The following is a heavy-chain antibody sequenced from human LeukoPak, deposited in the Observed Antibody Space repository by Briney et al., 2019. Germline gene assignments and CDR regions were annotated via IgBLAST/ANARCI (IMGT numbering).Heavy chain of an antibody. CDR3: TTRNSGSHYYGMDV. Sequence: PSETLSLTCAVYGGSFSGYYWTWIRQVPGKGLEWIGDINHRGNTDYNVSLKSRVTISVDTSKNQFSLKLRSVTAADTAVYYCTTRNSGSHYYGMDVWGQGITVTVSS. CDR1: GGSFSGYY. D-gene: IGHD4-23*01. V-gene: IGHV4-34*01. CDR2: INHRGNT. J-gene: IGHJ6*02.